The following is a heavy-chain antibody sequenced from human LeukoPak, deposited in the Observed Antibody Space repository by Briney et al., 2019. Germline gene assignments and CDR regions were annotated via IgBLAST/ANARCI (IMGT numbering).Heavy chain of an antibody. J-gene: IGHJ4*02. D-gene: IGHD6-13*01. CDR3: AKDKGPGYSSSWGFDY. CDR2: ISGKGTYI. V-gene: IGHV3-21*04. Sequence: GESLRLSCTGSGFLFSSYTMNWVRQAPGRGLDWVSSISGKGTYIYDADSVKGRFTISRDNAKNSLYLQMNSLRAEDTALYYCAKDKGPGYSSSWGFDYWGQGTLVTVSS. CDR1: GFLFSSYT.